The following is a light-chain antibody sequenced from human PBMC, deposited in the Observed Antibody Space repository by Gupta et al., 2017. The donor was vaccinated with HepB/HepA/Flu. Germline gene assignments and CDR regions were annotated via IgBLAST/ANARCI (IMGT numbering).Light chain of an antibody. CDR3: QQTYTAPSS. CDR2: SAT. Sequence: DIRMPQPPSSLSSSVGDTVSITCRASQNIRISVNWYQQKPGKAPKLLMYSATSLQSGVSSTFSGSGSGTDFTLTISDLQPEDFATYCCQQTYTAPSSFGQGTKLEIK. J-gene: IGKJ2*04. V-gene: IGKV1-39*01. CDR1: QNIRIS.